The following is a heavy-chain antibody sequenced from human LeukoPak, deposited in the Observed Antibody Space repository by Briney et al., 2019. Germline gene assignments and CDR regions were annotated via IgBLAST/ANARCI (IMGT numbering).Heavy chain of an antibody. CDR2: IVVASGNT. Sequence: SVMVSCKASGFTFTNSAMQWVRQARGQRLEWIGWIVVASGNTKYAQKFQERVTITRDMSTSTAYMELSSLSPEDTAVYYCAAAPIEMQQRGFDYWGQGTLVTVSS. J-gene: IGHJ4*02. V-gene: IGHV1-58*02. CDR1: GFTFTNSA. D-gene: IGHD5-24*01. CDR3: AAAPIEMQQRGFDY.